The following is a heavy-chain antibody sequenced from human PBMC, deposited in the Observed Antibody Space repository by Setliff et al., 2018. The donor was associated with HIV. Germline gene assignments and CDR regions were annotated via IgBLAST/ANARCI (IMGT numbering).Heavy chain of an antibody. D-gene: IGHD6-13*01. CDR1: GFTVSGNY. CDR2: IYSGSST. V-gene: IGHV3-66*01. Sequence: GGSLRLSCAASGFTVSGNYMNWVRQAPGKGLEWVSVIYSGSSTYYADSVKGRFTISRENSKNTLYLHMNSLRAEDTAVYYCARATYSSSWYKGLGAFDIWGQGTMVTVSS. J-gene: IGHJ3*02. CDR3: ARATYSSSWYKGLGAFDI.